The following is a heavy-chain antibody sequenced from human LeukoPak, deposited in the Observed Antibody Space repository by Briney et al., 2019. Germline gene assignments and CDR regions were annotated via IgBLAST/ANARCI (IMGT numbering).Heavy chain of an antibody. D-gene: IGHD3-16*01. V-gene: IGHV1-46*02. Sequence: ASLTISCKASGDTFNIHYFHWIRQAPGQGLEWMGIINRVDGIRGNAQTFQVRLMLTKDTSTSTAYMELSSLRSEDTAIYYCASEKNYGGKYFDSWGQGTLVTVSS. CDR2: INRVDGIR. CDR3: ASEKNYGGKYFDS. J-gene: IGHJ4*02. CDR1: GDTFNIHY.